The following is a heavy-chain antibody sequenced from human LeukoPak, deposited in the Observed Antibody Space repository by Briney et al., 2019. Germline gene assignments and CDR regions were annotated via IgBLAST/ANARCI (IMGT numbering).Heavy chain of an antibody. Sequence: GGSLRLSCAASGFTFDDYGMSWVRQAPGKGLEWVSGINWNGGSTGYADSVKGRFTISRDNAKNSLYLQMNSLRAEDTALYYCASHNLYYYDSSGYYMDVWGKGTTVTVSS. CDR1: GFTFDDYG. V-gene: IGHV3-20*04. CDR2: INWNGGST. CDR3: ASHNLYYYDSSGYYMDV. D-gene: IGHD3-22*01. J-gene: IGHJ6*03.